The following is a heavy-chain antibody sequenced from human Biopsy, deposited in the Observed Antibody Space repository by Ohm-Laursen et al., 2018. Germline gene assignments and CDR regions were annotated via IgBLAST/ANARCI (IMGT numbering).Heavy chain of an antibody. D-gene: IGHD5-24*01. CDR3: ASAGYNPDWNFDL. Sequence: SETLSLTCTVSGGPIDSYYWSWIRQPPGKALEWIGYIYFTGRTSYNPSLKSRVTMSVNTSKKQFSLRLSSVTAADTAVYYCASAGYNPDWNFDLWGRGPRVTVSS. V-gene: IGHV4-59*12. CDR1: GGPIDSYY. J-gene: IGHJ2*01. CDR2: IYFTGRT.